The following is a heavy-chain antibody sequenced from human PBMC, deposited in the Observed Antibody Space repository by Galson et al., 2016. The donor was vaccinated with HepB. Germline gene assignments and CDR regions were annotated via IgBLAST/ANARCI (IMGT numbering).Heavy chain of an antibody. Sequence: SVKVSCKASGYTFTGYYIHWVRQAPGQGLEWMGWINPNSGGTNYAQKFQGWVTMTRDTSISTAYMELSRLKPDDTAVYFCARVKKDYDFWSGQGGIKHGMDVWGQGTTVTVSS. V-gene: IGHV1-2*04. CDR2: INPNSGGT. D-gene: IGHD3-3*01. J-gene: IGHJ6*02. CDR1: GYTFTGYY. CDR3: ARVKKDYDFWSGQGGIKHGMDV.